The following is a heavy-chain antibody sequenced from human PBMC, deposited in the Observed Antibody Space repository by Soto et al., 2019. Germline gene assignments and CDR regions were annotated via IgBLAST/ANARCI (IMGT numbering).Heavy chain of an antibody. CDR1: GYTFTSYA. D-gene: IGHD6-19*01. CDR2: INTNTGNP. CDR3: AISSSGWYDLYYYYYGMDV. J-gene: IGHJ6*02. V-gene: IGHV7-4-1*01. Sequence: ASVKVSCKASGYTFTSYAMNWVRQAPGQGLEWMGWINTNTGNPTYAQGFTGRFVFSSDTSVSTAYLQICSLKAEDTAVYYCAISSSGWYDLYYYYYGMDVWGQGTTVTVSS.